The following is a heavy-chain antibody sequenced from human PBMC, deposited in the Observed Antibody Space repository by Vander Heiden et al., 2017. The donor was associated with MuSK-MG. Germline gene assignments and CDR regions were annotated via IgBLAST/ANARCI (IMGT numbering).Heavy chain of an antibody. CDR1: GGSISSYY. J-gene: IGHJ4*02. CDR3: ARDSYFRVIGFDY. Sequence: QVQLQESGPGLVKPSETLSLTCTVSGGSISSYYWSWIRQPPGKGQEWIGYIYYSGSTNYNPSLKSRVTISVDTSKNQFSLKLSSVTAADTAVYYCARDSYFRVIGFDYWGQGTLVTVSS. CDR2: IYYSGST. V-gene: IGHV4-59*01. D-gene: IGHD5-18*01.